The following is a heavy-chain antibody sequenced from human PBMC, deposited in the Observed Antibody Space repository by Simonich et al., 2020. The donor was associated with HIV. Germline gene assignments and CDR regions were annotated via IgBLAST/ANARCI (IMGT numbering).Heavy chain of an antibody. J-gene: IGHJ4*02. Sequence: EVQLVQSGAEVKKPGATVKISCKVSGYTFINYYMHWGQQAPGKGLEWMGIVDPEDGETIYAENFPGRVTITADTSTDTAYMELSSLRSDDTAVYYCAAVELGHWGQGTLVTVSS. V-gene: IGHV1-69-2*01. CDR3: AAVELGH. CDR1: GYTFINYY. D-gene: IGHD1-7*01. CDR2: VDPEDGET.